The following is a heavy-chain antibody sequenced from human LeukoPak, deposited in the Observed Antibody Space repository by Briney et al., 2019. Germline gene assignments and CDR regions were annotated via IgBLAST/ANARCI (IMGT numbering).Heavy chain of an antibody. CDR3: ARGFQSGDSPV. CDR1: GFTFSAYS. V-gene: IGHV3-7*01. D-gene: IGHD2-21*02. Sequence: GGSLRLSCAPSGFTFSAYSLSWVRQAPGKGLEWVAKIRRDGSEKDYVDSVKGRFTISIDNDKGSLYLQLNRLRVEDTAVYYCARGFQSGDSPVWGQGTLVTVSS. CDR2: IRRDGSEK. J-gene: IGHJ1*01.